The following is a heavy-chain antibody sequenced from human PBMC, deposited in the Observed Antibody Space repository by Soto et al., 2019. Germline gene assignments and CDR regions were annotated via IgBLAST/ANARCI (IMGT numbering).Heavy chain of an antibody. J-gene: IGHJ4*02. D-gene: IGHD6-13*01. CDR3: ASIAAAGPLNDY. Sequence: SETLSLTCTVSGGSISSGGYYWSWIRQHPGKGLEWIGYIYYSGSTYYNPSLKSRVTISVDTSKNQFSLKLSSVTAADTAVYYCASIAAAGPLNDYWGQGTLVTVSS. V-gene: IGHV4-31*03. CDR1: GGSISSGGYY. CDR2: IYYSGST.